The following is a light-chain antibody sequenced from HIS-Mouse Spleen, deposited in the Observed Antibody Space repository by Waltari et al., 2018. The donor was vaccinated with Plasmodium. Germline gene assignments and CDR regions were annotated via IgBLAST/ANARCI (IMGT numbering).Light chain of an antibody. CDR2: EGS. V-gene: IGLV2-23*03. Sequence: QSALTQPASVSGSPGQSLTISCTGTSSDVGGYNLVSWYQQHPGKAPKLMIYEGSKRPSGVSNRFSGSKSGNTASLTISGLQAEDEADYYCCSYAGSSTFVVFGGGTKLTVL. CDR3: CSYAGSSTFVV. CDR1: SSDVGGYNL. J-gene: IGLJ2*01.